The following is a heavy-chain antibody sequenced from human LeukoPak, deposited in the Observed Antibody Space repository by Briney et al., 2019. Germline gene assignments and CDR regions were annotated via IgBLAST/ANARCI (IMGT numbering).Heavy chain of an antibody. CDR1: GFTFIKYS. V-gene: IGHV3-23*01. CDR2: ITASGAST. CDR3: AKRSAESSGYFDS. Sequence: PGGSLRLSCAVSGFTFIKYSMTWVRQAPGKGLEWVSAITASGASTDYADSVKGRFTISRDNSKSTLYLQMSSLRAEDTAVYYCAKRSAESSGYFDSWGQGTLVTVSS. D-gene: IGHD6-19*01. J-gene: IGHJ4*02.